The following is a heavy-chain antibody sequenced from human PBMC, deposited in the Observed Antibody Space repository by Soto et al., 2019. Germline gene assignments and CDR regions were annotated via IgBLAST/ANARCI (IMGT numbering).Heavy chain of an antibody. D-gene: IGHD3-3*01. J-gene: IGHJ4*02. CDR3: AKDSIGVYYDFWSGLYYFDY. V-gene: IGHV3-23*01. CDR1: GFTFSSYA. Sequence: PGGSLRLSCAASGFTFSSYAMSWVRQAPGKGLEWVSAISGSGGSTYYADSVKGRFTISRDNSKNTLYLQMNSLRAEDTAVYYCAKDSIGVYYDFWSGLYYFDYWGQGTLVTVSS. CDR2: ISGSGGST.